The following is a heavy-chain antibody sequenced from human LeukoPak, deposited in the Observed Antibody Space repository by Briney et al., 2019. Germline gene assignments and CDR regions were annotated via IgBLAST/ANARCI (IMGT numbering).Heavy chain of an antibody. CDR3: ARAGRSSSWRFDY. CDR2: IIPIFGTA. D-gene: IGHD6-13*01. J-gene: IGHJ4*02. V-gene: IGHV1-69*13. CDR1: GGTFSSYA. Sequence: ASVKVSCKASGGTFSSYAISWVRRAPGQGLEWMGGIIPIFGTANYAQKFQGRVTITADESTGTAYMELSSLRSEDTAVYYCARAGRSSSWRFDYWGQGTLVTVSS.